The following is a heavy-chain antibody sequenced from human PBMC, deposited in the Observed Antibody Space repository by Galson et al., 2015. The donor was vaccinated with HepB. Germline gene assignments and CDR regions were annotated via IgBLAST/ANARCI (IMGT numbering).Heavy chain of an antibody. J-gene: IGHJ4*02. CDR2: IRTKTYGGTI. CDR3: TRPALVGVPAAPFDH. V-gene: IGHV3-49*03. Sequence: SLRLSCAASGFTFGDYAMSWFRQAPGKGLEWVSFIRTKTYGGTIEYAASVKGRFTISRDDSKSIAYLQMNSLKTEDTAVYYCTRPALVGVPAAPFDHWGQGTLVTVSS. CDR1: GFTFGDYA. D-gene: IGHD2-2*01.